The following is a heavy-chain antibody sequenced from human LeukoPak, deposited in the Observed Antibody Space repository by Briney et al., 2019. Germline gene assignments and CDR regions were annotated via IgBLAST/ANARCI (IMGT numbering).Heavy chain of an antibody. CDR2: ISDDGSNK. CDR3: AKSQSSGWLYYFDY. CDR1: GFTFSSYT. V-gene: IGHV3-30-3*02. J-gene: IGHJ4*02. Sequence: PGGSLRLSCAASGFTFSSYTMDWVRQAPGKGLEWVAFISDDGSNKNYADSVKGRFTISRDNSKNTLYLQMNSLRAEDTAVYYCAKSQSSGWLYYFDYWGQGILVTVSS. D-gene: IGHD6-19*01.